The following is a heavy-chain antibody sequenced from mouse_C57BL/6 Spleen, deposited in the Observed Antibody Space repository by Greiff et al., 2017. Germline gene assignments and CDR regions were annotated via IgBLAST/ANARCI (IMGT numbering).Heavy chain of an antibody. J-gene: IGHJ2*01. V-gene: IGHV1-64*01. CDR1: GYTFTSYW. Sequence: QVQLQQPGAELVKPGASVKLSCKASGYTFTSYWMHWVKQRPGQGLEWIGMIHPNSGSTNYNEKFKSKATLTVDKSSSTAYMQLSSLTSEDSAVYYCARPPYDSSYLYYFDYWGQGTTLTVSS. D-gene: IGHD1-1*01. CDR3: ARPPYDSSYLYYFDY. CDR2: IHPNSGST.